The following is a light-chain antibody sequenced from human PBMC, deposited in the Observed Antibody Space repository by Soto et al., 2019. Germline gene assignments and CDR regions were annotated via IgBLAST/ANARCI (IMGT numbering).Light chain of an antibody. J-gene: IGKJ5*01. CDR3: QQRSNWPSGT. Sequence: EIVLTQSPATLSLSPGERVTLSCRASQSVSNSLAWYQQKSGQAPRLLIYDASNRATGIPARFSGSGSGTDFTLTISSLEPEDFAVYYCQQRSNWPSGTFGQGTRLEIK. V-gene: IGKV3-11*01. CDR1: QSVSNS. CDR2: DAS.